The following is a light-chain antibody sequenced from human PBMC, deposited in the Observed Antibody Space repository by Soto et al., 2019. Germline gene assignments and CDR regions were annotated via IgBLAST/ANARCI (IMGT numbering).Light chain of an antibody. CDR3: QQYNNWLWT. CDR1: QSVSSN. V-gene: IGKV3-15*01. J-gene: IGKJ1*01. Sequence: EIVMTQSPATLSVSPGERATLSCRASQSVSSNLAWYQQKPGQAPRLLIYGASTRATGIPARFSGSGSGREFTLTISGLQSEDFGVYYCQQYNNWLWTFGQGTKVDIK. CDR2: GAS.